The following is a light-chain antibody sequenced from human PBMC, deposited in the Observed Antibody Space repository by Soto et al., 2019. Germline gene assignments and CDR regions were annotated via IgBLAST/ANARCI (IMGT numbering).Light chain of an antibody. CDR1: QSVGSS. CDR3: QQRKNWPEFT. Sequence: EIVLTQSPATLSVSPGERATLSCRASQSVGSSLVWYQQKRGQAPRLLIYDASNRETGIPARFSGSGSGTDFTLTISSLEPEDXAXXXXQQRKNWPEFTFGPGTKVDIK. V-gene: IGKV3-11*01. J-gene: IGKJ3*01. CDR2: DAS.